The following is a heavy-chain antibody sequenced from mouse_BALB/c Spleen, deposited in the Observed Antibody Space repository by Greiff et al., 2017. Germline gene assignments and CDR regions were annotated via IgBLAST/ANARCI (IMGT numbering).Heavy chain of an antibody. CDR1: GFTFSDYY. V-gene: IGHV5-4*02. J-gene: IGHJ2*01. CDR2: ISSGGSYT. D-gene: IGHD1-1*02. CDR3: TRGGDGVFDY. Sequence: EVQLVESGGGLVKPGGSLKLSCAASGFTFSDYYMYWVRQTPEKRLEWVATISSGGSYTYYPDSVKGRFTISRDNAKNTLYLQMSSLKSEDTAMYYCTRGGDGVFDYWGQGTTLTVSS.